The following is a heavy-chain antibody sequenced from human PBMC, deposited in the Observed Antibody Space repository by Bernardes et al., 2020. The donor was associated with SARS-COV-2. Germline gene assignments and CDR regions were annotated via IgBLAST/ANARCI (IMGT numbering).Heavy chain of an antibody. CDR2: FAPEDGET. CDR1: GYTLTELS. D-gene: IGHD7-27*01. J-gene: IGHJ2*01. Sequence: ASVKVSCKVSGYTLTELSMHWVRQAPGKGLEWMGGFAPEDGETIYAQKFQGRVTMTEDTSTDTAYMELSSLRSEDTAVYYCATIPSNWGSSYSGWYFDLWGRGTLVTVSS. CDR3: ATIPSNWGSSYSGWYFDL. V-gene: IGHV1-24*01.